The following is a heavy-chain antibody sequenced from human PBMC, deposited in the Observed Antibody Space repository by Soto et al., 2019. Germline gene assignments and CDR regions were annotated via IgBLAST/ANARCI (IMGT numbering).Heavy chain of an antibody. CDR3: AGLGYSSSWYGDAFDI. CDR1: GGSISSYY. CDR2: IYYSGST. J-gene: IGHJ3*02. D-gene: IGHD6-13*01. Sequence: QVQLQESGPGLVKPSETLSLTCTVSGGSISSYYWSWIRQPPGKGLEWIGYIYYSGSTNYNPSLKSRVARALDTSKTPFSLKLSSVTAADPAVYYCAGLGYSSSWYGDAFDIWGQGTMVTVSS. V-gene: IGHV4-59*08.